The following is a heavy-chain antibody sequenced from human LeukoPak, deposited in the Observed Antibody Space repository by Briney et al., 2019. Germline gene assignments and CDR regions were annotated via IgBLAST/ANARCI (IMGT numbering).Heavy chain of an antibody. J-gene: IGHJ4*02. Sequence: SETLSLTCAVYGGSISGYYWSWIRQPPGKGLEWIGEIHYSGATNYNPSLKSRVTISIDTSKNQMSLKLSSVTAADTAVYYCARGNILTGYCFDYWGQGSLVTVSS. CDR3: ARGNILTGYCFDY. D-gene: IGHD3-9*01. CDR2: IHYSGAT. CDR1: GGSISGYY. V-gene: IGHV4-34*01.